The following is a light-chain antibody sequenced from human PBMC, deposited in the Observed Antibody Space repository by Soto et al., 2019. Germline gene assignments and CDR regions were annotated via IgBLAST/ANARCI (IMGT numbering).Light chain of an antibody. V-gene: IGKV3-20*01. Sequence: LTQTQGTRSLYPREVATLSCRASQSVRSNFLAWYQQKPGQAPRLLIYGASNRATGIPDRFSGSGYGTDVTLTITRLEAEDFAMYYGQRYDSFRTVGRGTKVDIK. CDR3: QRYDSFRT. CDR2: GAS. J-gene: IGKJ1*01. CDR1: QSVRSNF.